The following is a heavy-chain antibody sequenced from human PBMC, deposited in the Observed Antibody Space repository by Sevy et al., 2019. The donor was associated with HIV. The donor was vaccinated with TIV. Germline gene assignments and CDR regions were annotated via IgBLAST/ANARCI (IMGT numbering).Heavy chain of an antibody. CDR2: ISGSGGST. J-gene: IGHJ4*02. CDR1: GFTFSSYA. D-gene: IGHD3-9*01. CDR3: AKDSLSDYDILTGYLLSLFDY. Sequence: GGSLRLSCAASGFTFSSYAMSWVRQAPGKGLEWVSAISGSGGSTYYADSVKGRFTISRDNSKNMLYLQMNSLRAEDTAVYYCAKDSLSDYDILTGYLLSLFDYWGQGTLVTVSS. V-gene: IGHV3-23*01.